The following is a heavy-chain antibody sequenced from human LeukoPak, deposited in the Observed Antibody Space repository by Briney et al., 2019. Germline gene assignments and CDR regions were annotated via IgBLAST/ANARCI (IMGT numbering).Heavy chain of an antibody. CDR2: IYPGDSDT. CDR3: ARTVSLYSSRYGGFDY. D-gene: IGHD6-13*01. J-gene: IGHJ4*02. V-gene: IGHV5-51*01. CDR1: GYSFTSYW. Sequence: GESLKISCKGSGYSFTSYWIGWVRQMPGKGLEWMGIIYPGDSDTRYSPSFQGQVTISADKSISTAYLQWSSLKASDTAMYYCARTVSLYSSRYGGFDYWGQGTLVTVSS.